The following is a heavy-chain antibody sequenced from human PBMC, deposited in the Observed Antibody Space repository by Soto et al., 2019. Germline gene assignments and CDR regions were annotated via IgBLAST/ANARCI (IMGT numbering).Heavy chain of an antibody. V-gene: IGHV2-5*02. D-gene: IGHD2-21*02. J-gene: IGHJ6*02. Sequence: QITLKESGPSLVKPTQTLTLTCTFFGFSLSTGGVGVCWIRQPPGKALEWLALIYWDDDKRYSPSLRSRLTVTKDTSKNQVVLTMTNMDPVDTATYYCAHSRCGGDCLQSYSSHYYYGMDDWGQGTTVTVSS. CDR2: IYWDDDK. CDR3: AHSRCGGDCLQSYSSHYYYGMDD. CDR1: GFSLSTGGVG.